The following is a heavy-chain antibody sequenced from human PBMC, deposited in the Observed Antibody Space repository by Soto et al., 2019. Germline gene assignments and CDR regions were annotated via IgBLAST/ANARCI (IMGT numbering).Heavy chain of an antibody. CDR3: GRGFGRYCSSTSCLHYYGMDV. CDR1: GGSISSGDYY. CDR2: IYYSGST. J-gene: IGHJ6*02. V-gene: IGHV4-30-4*01. Sequence: PSETLSLTCTVSGGSISSGDYYWSWIRQPPGKGLEWIGYIYYSGSTYYNPSLKSRVTISVDTSKNQFSLKLSSVTAADTAVYYCGRGFGRYCSSTSCLHYYGMDVWGQGTTVTVSS. D-gene: IGHD2-2*01.